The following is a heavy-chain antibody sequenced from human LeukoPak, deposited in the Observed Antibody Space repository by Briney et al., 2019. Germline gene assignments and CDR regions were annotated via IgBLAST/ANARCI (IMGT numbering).Heavy chain of an antibody. Sequence: GSLRLSCAASGFTFSSNALSWVRQAPGKGLEWVSVIGTSVSDTYYADSVKGPFTISRDNSKNTVYLQLNSLRAEDTAVYYCAKRVAAPGRTYYFDYRGQGTLVIVS. CDR3: AKRVAAPGRTYYFDY. CDR1: GFTFSSNA. J-gene: IGHJ4*02. CDR2: IGTSVSDT. D-gene: IGHD6-13*01. V-gene: IGHV3-23*01.